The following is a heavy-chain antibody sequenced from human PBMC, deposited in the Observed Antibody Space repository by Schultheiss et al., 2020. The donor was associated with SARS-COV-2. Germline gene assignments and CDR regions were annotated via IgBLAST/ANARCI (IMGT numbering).Heavy chain of an antibody. CDR3: ARVRYSSSWYY. CDR1: GFSLSRHW. V-gene: IGHV3-74*01. CDR2: INSDGSST. D-gene: IGHD6-13*01. J-gene: IGHJ4*02. Sequence: GGSLRLSCVVSGFSLSRHWMHWVRQAPGKGLVWVSRINSDGSSTSYADSVKGRFTISRDNAKNSLYLQMNSLRAEDTAVYYCARVRYSSSWYYWGQGTLVTVSS.